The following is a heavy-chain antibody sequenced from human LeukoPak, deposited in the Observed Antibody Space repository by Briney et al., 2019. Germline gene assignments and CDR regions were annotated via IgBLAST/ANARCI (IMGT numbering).Heavy chain of an antibody. D-gene: IGHD2-2*01. J-gene: IGHJ4*02. Sequence: ASVKVSCKASGYTFTSYGISWVRQAPGQELEWMGWISAYNGNTNYAQKLQGRVTMTTDTSTSTAYMELRSLRSDDTAVYYCARGPLATLPAAYDYWGQGTLVTVSS. CDR3: ARGPLATLPAAYDY. CDR1: GYTFTSYG. V-gene: IGHV1-18*01. CDR2: ISAYNGNT.